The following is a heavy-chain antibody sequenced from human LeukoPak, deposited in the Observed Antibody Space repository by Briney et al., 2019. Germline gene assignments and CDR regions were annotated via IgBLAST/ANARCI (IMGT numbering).Heavy chain of an antibody. CDR2: IRSKAYGGTT. CDR1: GFTFGDYA. J-gene: IGHJ4*02. V-gene: IGHV3-49*04. D-gene: IGHD3-22*01. CDR3: TRSPYYYDSSGYYFDY. Sequence: GGSMRLSCAASGFTFGDYAMSWVRQAPGKGLEWVGFIRSKAYGGTTEYAASVKGRFTISRDDSKSIAYLQMNSLKIEDTAVYYCTRSPYYYDSSGYYFDYWGQGTLVTVSS.